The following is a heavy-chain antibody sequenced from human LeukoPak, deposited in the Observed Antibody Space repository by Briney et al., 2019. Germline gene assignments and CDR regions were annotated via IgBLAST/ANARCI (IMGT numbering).Heavy chain of an antibody. J-gene: IGHJ4*02. CDR3: AGGLVAAGTDY. D-gene: IGHD6-13*01. CDR1: GGSISSGNW. Sequence: PSGTLSLTCAVSGGSISSGNWWSWVRQPPGKGLEWIGQIYHSGSTNYNPSLKSRVTISVEKSKNQFSLNLTSVTAADTAVYYCAGGLVAAGTDYWGQGTLVTVSS. V-gene: IGHV4-4*02. CDR2: IYHSGST.